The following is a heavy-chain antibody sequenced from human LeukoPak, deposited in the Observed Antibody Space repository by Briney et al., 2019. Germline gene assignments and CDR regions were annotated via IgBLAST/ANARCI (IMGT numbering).Heavy chain of an antibody. CDR3: ARDPVGRWSPDLDY. Sequence: PGGSLRLSCAAPGFTFSSYGIHWVRQAPGQGLEWVAFIRYDGSNKYHADSVKGRFTISRDNSKNTVYLQMNSLRADDTAVYYCARDPVGRWSPDLDYWGQGTLVTVSS. V-gene: IGHV3-30*02. CDR2: IRYDGSNK. CDR1: GFTFSSYG. D-gene: IGHD1-26*01. J-gene: IGHJ4*02.